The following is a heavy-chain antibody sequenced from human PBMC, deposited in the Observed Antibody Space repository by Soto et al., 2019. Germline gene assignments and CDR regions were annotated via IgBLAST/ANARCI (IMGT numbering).Heavy chain of an antibody. CDR3: ASSIAVDGTNAFDI. CDR1: GGSFSGYY. D-gene: IGHD6-19*01. V-gene: IGHV4-34*01. CDR2: INHSGST. Sequence: QVQLQQWGAGLLKPSETLSLTCAVYGGSFSGYYWSWIRQPPGKGLEWIGEINHSGSTNYNPSLKSRVTISVDTSKNQFSLKLSSVTAADTAVYYCASSIAVDGTNAFDIWGQGTMVTVSS. J-gene: IGHJ3*02.